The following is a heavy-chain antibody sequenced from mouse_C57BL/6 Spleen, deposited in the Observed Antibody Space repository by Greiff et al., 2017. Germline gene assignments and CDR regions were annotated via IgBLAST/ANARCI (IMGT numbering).Heavy chain of an antibody. V-gene: IGHV5-4*01. Sequence: EVKLLESGGGLVKPGGSLKLSCAASGFTFSSYAMSWVRQTPEQRLEWVATIGDGGSYTYYPDNVKGRFTISRDNAKNNPYLQMGHLKSEDTAMYYCARDSEEAMDYWGEGTSVTVSS. CDR2: IGDGGSYT. CDR3: ARDSEEAMDY. J-gene: IGHJ4*01. CDR1: GFTFSSYA.